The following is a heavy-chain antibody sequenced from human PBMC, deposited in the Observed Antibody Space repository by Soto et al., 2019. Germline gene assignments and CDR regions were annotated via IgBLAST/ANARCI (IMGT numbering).Heavy chain of an antibody. CDR3: ARCRECGDYPGFLGFGAFDI. Sequence: QVQLVESGGGVVQPGRSLRLSCAASGFTFSSYGMHWVRQAPGKGLEWVAVISYDGSNKYYADSVKGRFTISRDNSKNTLYLQMNSLRAEDTAVYYCARCRECGDYPGFLGFGAFDIWGQGTMVTVSS. CDR1: GFTFSSYG. J-gene: IGHJ3*02. V-gene: IGHV3-30*03. CDR2: ISYDGSNK. D-gene: IGHD4-17*01.